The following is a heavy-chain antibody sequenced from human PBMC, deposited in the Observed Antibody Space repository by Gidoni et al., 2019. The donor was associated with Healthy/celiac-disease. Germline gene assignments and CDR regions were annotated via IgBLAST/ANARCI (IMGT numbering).Heavy chain of an antibody. CDR1: GGSFSGYY. J-gene: IGHJ4*02. V-gene: IGHV4-34*01. CDR3: ARGRRGADYGDYGSFDY. CDR2: INHSGST. Sequence: QVQLQQWGAGLLKPSETLSLTCAVYGGSFSGYYWSWIRQPPGKGLEWIGEINHSGSTNYNPSLKSRVTISVDTSKNQFSLKLSSVTAADTAVYYCARGRRGADYGDYGSFDYWGQGTLVTVSS. D-gene: IGHD4-17*01.